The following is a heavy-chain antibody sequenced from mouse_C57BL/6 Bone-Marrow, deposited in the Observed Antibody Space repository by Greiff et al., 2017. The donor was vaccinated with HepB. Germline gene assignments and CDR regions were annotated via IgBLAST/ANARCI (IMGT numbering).Heavy chain of an antibody. CDR3: ARDYDYFFYAMDY. Sequence: QVQLKQSGAELVRPGTSVKVSCKASGYAFTNYLIEWVKQRPGQGLEWIGVINPGSGGTNYNEKFKGKATLTADKSSSTAYMQLSSLTSEDSAVYFCARDYDYFFYAMDYWGQGTSVTVSS. D-gene: IGHD2-4*01. CDR2: INPGSGGT. J-gene: IGHJ4*01. CDR1: GYAFTNYL. V-gene: IGHV1-54*01.